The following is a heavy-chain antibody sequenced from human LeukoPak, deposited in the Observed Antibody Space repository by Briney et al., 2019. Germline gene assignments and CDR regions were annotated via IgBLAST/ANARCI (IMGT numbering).Heavy chain of an antibody. CDR3: ARPKLGYYYYYMDV. CDR1: GRSISSSSYY. D-gene: IGHD4-23*01. CDR2: IYYSGST. V-gene: IGHV4-39*01. Sequence: PSETLSLTCTVSGRSISSSSYYSGWIRQPPGKGLAWIGRIYYSGSTYYNTSLKSRVTISVDTSKNQSSLKLSSVTAADTAVYYCARPKLGYYYYYMDVWGKGTTVTVSS. J-gene: IGHJ6*03.